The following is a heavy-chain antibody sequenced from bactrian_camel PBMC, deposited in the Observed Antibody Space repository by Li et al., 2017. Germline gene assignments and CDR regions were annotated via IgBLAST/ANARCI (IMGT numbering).Heavy chain of an antibody. CDR2: INGPGTT. D-gene: IGHD7*01. V-gene: IGHV3S53*01. J-gene: IGHJ4*01. CDR3: AADFYNLQLARSYTY. CDR1: RYTYKRNC. Sequence: VQLVESGGGSVQAGGSLTLSCAAGRYTYKRNCMGWFRQRPGKDREGVAAINGPGTTAYGGSVKGRFTISQDNAKNTVYLQMNSLKPEDTAMYYCAADFYNLQLARSYTYWGQGTQVTVS.